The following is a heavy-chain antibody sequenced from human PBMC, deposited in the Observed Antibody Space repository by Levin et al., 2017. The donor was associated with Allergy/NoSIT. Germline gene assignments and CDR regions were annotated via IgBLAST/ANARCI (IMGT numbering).Heavy chain of an antibody. CDR2: IKSKTDGGTT. Sequence: GESLKISCAASGFTFSNAWMSWVRQAPGKGLEWVGRIKSKTDGGTTDYAAPVKGRFTISRDDSKNTLYLQMNSLKTEDTAVYYCTTATIFLVGAYWGQGTLVTVSS. CDR3: TTATIFLVGAY. J-gene: IGHJ4*02. D-gene: IGHD3-3*01. V-gene: IGHV3-15*01. CDR1: GFTFSNAW.